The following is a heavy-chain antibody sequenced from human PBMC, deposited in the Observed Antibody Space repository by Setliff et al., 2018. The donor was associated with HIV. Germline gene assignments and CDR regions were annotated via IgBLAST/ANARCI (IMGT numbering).Heavy chain of an antibody. Sequence: ETLRLSCAGSGFTVNSGAMNWVRQAPGKGLEWVSTVGCWGTCTYFADSVKGRFTISADTSKNTLYLQMTRLSAEDTAVYYCARDLDPYFAMAVWGQGTTVTVSS. J-gene: IGHJ6*02. V-gene: IGHV3-23*01. CDR2: VGCWGTCT. CDR3: ARDLDPYFAMAV. CDR1: GFTVNSGA.